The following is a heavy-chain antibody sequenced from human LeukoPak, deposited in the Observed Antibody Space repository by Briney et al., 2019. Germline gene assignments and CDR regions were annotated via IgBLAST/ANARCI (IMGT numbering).Heavy chain of an antibody. CDR1: GYTLTELS. Sequence: GASVKVSCKVSGYTLTELSMHWVRQAPGKGLEWMGGFDPEDGETIYAQKFQGRVTMTEDTSTDTAYMELSSLRSEDTAVYYCATDKTGYYYDSSGYYYLNWFDPWGQGTLVTVSS. D-gene: IGHD3-22*01. J-gene: IGHJ5*02. CDR3: ATDKTGYYYDSSGYYYLNWFDP. CDR2: FDPEDGET. V-gene: IGHV1-24*01.